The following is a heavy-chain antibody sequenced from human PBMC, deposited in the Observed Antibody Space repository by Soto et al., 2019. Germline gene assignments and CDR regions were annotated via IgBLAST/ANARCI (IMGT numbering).Heavy chain of an antibody. CDR3: AKNRIAARTDYYYGMDV. CDR2: ISYDGSNK. D-gene: IGHD6-6*01. CDR1: GFTFISYG. V-gene: IGHV3-30*18. J-gene: IGHJ6*02. Sequence: QVQLVESGGGVVQPGRSLRLSCAASGFTFISYGMHWVRQAPGKGLEWVAVISYDGSNKYYADSVKGRFTISRDNSKNTLYLQMNSLRAEDTAVYYCAKNRIAARTDYYYGMDVWGQGTTVTVSS.